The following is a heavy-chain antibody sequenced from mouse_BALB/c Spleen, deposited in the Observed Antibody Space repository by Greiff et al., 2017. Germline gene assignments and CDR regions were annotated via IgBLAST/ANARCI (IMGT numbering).Heavy chain of an antibody. CDR2: IRNKANGYTT. CDR3: ARDNDFYAMDY. J-gene: IGHJ4*01. Sequence: EVKVVESGGGLVQPGGSLRLSCATSGFTFTDYYMSWVRQPPGKALEWLGFIRNKANGYTTEYSASVKGRFTISRDNSQSILYLQMNTLRAEDSATYYCARDNDFYAMDYWGQGTSVTVSS. V-gene: IGHV7-3*02. CDR1: GFTFTDYY.